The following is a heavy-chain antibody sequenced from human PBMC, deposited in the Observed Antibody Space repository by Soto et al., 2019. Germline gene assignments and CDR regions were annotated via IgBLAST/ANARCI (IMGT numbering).Heavy chain of an antibody. D-gene: IGHD2-2*01. J-gene: IGHJ6*02. V-gene: IGHV3-21*01. CDR3: ASGIVVVPAATSFDYYYYGMDV. CDR1: GFTFSSYS. Sequence: EVQLVESGGGLVKPGGSLRLSCAASGFTFSSYSMNWVRQAPGKGLEWVSSISSSSSYIYYADSVKGRFTISRDNAKNSLYLQMNSLRAEDTAVYYCASGIVVVPAATSFDYYYYGMDVWGQGTTVTVSS. CDR2: ISSSSSYI.